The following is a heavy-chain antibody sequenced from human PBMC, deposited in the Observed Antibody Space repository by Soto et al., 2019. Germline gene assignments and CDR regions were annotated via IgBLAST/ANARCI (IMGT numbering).Heavy chain of an antibody. D-gene: IGHD5-12*01. V-gene: IGHV4-31*03. Sequence: SETLSLTCTVSGGSVSSGAYYWTWIRQRPGKGLEWIGYIYYSGSTYYSPSLKSRLSISLDTSKNQFSLRLSSVTAADTAMYYCARARLRAVYAFDIWGQGTMVTV. J-gene: IGHJ3*02. CDR2: IYYSGST. CDR1: GGSVSSGAYY. CDR3: ARARLRAVYAFDI.